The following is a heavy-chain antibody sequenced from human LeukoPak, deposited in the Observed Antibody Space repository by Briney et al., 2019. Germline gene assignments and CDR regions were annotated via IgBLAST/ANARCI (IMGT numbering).Heavy chain of an antibody. J-gene: IGHJ5*02. CDR3: ARDLLNRYCSSTSCPGWFDP. V-gene: IGHV4-38-2*02. CDR2: IYHSGST. CDR1: GYSISRGYY. Sequence: SETLSLTCAVSGYSISRGYYWGWIRPPPGKGLEGIGSIYHSGSTYYNPSLKSRVTISVDTSKNQFSLKLSSVTAADTAVYYCARDLLNRYCSSTSCPGWFDPWGQGTLVTVSS. D-gene: IGHD2-2*01.